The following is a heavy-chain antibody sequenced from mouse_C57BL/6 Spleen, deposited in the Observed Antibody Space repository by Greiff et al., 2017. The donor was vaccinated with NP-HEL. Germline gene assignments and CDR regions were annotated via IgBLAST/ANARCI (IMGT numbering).Heavy chain of an antibody. CDR1: GYTFTSYW. D-gene: IGHD2-10*01. V-gene: IGHV1-72*01. J-gene: IGHJ4*01. CDR3: ARAPSYSHYYAMDY. CDR2: IDPNSGGT. Sequence: QVHVKQPGAELVKPGASVKLSCKASGYTFTSYWMHWVKQRPGRGLEWIGRIDPNSGGTKYNEKFKSKATLTVDKPSSTAYMQLSSLTSEDSAVYYCARAPSYSHYYAMDYWGQGTSVTVSS.